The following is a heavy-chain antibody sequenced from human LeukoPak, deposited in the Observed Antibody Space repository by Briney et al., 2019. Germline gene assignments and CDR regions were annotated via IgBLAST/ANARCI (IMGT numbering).Heavy chain of an antibody. V-gene: IGHV3-72*01. Sequence: PGGSLRLSCAASGFSFSDQYMDWVRQAPGQGLEWVARTRKKAKGYTTEYAASVKGRFTISRDDSKNSVDLQMNSLITEDTAVYYCARAQSDSSGYYYVGDYWGQGTLVTVSS. CDR2: TRKKAKGYTT. CDR3: ARAQSDSSGYYYVGDY. D-gene: IGHD3-22*01. J-gene: IGHJ4*02. CDR1: GFSFSDQY.